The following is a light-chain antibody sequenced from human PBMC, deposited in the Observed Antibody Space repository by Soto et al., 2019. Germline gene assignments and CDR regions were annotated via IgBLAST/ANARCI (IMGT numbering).Light chain of an antibody. V-gene: IGLV2-11*01. CDR1: SSDVGGYNY. J-gene: IGLJ3*02. CDR3: CSYAGRYSWV. Sequence: QSALTQPRSVSGSPGQSVTISCTGTSSDVGGYNYVSWYQKHPGKVPKLMIFDVTTRPSGVPDRFSGSKSGYTASLTISGLQAEDEADYYCCSYAGRYSWVFGGGTKLTVL. CDR2: DVT.